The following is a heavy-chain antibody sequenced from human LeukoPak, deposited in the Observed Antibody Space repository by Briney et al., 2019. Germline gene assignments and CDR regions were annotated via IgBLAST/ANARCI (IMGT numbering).Heavy chain of an antibody. CDR2: ISSSSSTI. V-gene: IGHV3-48*04. Sequence: GGSLRLSCAASGFTFSSYSMNWVRQAPGKGLEWVSYISSSSSTIYYADSVKGRFTISRDNAKNSLYLQMNSLRAEDTALYYCAKDIVATIYDAFDIWGQGTMVTVSS. CDR3: AKDIVATIYDAFDI. CDR1: GFTFSSYS. J-gene: IGHJ3*02. D-gene: IGHD5-12*01.